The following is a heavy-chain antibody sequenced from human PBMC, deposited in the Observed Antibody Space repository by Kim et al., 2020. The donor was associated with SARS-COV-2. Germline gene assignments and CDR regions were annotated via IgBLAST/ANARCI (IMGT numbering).Heavy chain of an antibody. V-gene: IGHV4-39*01. CDR2: IYYSGST. D-gene: IGHD1-26*01. CDR1: GGSISSSSYY. Sequence: SQTLSLTCTVSGGSISSSSYYWGWIRQPPGKGLEWIGSIYYSGSTYYNPSLKSRVTISVDTSKNQFSLKLSSVTAADTAVYYCARRLVGATAHFDYWGQG. J-gene: IGHJ4*02. CDR3: ARRLVGATAHFDY.